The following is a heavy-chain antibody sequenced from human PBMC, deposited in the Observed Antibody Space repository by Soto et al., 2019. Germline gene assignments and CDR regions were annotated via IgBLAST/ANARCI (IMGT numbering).Heavy chain of an antibody. Sequence: PSETLSLTCTVSGGSISSSSYYWGWIRQPPGKGLEWIGSIYYSGSTYYNPSLKSRVTISVDTSKNQFSLKLSSVTAADTAVYYCASGKLGYCSSTSCYAGVELFDYWGQGTLVTVSS. CDR3: ASGKLGYCSSTSCYAGVELFDY. V-gene: IGHV4-39*01. D-gene: IGHD2-2*01. CDR1: GGSISSSSYY. J-gene: IGHJ4*02. CDR2: IYYSGST.